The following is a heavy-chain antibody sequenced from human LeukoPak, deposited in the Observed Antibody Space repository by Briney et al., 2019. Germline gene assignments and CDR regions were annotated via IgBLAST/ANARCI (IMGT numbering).Heavy chain of an antibody. D-gene: IGHD3-16*01. V-gene: IGHV3-23*01. CDR1: GLTFNDLA. CDR3: ARNLGPFDV. J-gene: IGHJ3*01. Sequence: GGSLRLSCAASGLTFNDLAMTWVRQAPGKGLEWVSTIADAGTYYADSVKGRFIISRDNSKNMLYLQLNSLRADDTAMYYCARNLGPFDVRGHGTMVTVSS. CDR2: IADAGT.